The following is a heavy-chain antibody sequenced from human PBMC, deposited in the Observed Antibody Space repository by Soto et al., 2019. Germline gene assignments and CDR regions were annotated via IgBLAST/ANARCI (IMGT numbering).Heavy chain of an antibody. Sequence: QVQLQESGPGLVKPSETLSLTCTVSGGSISSYYWSWIRQPPGKGLEWIGYIYSSGSTNYNPSLKSRVTISVDTSKNQFSLKLSSVTAADTAVYYCARGYLWFGELKSFDYCGQGTLVTVSS. CDR2: IYSSGST. J-gene: IGHJ4*02. V-gene: IGHV4-59*01. CDR1: GGSISSYY. CDR3: ARGYLWFGELKSFDY. D-gene: IGHD3-10*01.